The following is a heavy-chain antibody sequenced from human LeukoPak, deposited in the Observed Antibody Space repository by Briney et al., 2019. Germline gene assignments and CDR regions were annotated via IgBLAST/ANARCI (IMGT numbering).Heavy chain of an antibody. CDR1: GFTFSNAW. J-gene: IGHJ4*02. CDR3: TTDVAAVYDRSGYPTNYYFDY. Sequence: GGSLRLSCAASGFTFSNAWMSWVRQAPGKGLEWVGRIKSRTDGGTTDYAAPVKGRFTISRDDSKNTLYLQMNSLKTEDTAVYYCTTDVAAVYDRSGYPTNYYFDYWGQGTLVTVSS. D-gene: IGHD3-22*01. CDR2: IKSRTDGGTT. V-gene: IGHV3-15*01.